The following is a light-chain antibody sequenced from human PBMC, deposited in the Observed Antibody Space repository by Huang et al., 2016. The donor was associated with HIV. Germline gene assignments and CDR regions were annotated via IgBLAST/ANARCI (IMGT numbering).Light chain of an antibody. CDR1: QNINTY. CDR2: SAS. CDR3: QQGYSALIT. Sequence: DILLTQSPSSLSASVGDRVTITCRASQNINTYLNWYQQKPGNAPNLLIHSASTLQTWVPSRFSGSGSGTDFTLTVNSLQPEDSATYYCQQGYSALITFGQGTRL. V-gene: IGKV1-39*01. J-gene: IGKJ5*01.